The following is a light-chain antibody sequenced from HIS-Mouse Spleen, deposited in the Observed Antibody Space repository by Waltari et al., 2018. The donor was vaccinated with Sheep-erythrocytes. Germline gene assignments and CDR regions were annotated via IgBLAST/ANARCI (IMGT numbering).Light chain of an antibody. J-gene: IGLJ3*02. CDR3: SSYTSSSTWV. V-gene: IGLV2-14*01. Sequence: QSALTQPASVSGSPGQSITIHCTGTSSDVGGYNYVSWYQQHPGKAPKLIIYEVSNRPSGVSNRFSGSKSGNTASLTISGLQAEDEADYYCSSYTSSSTWVFGGGTKLTVL. CDR2: EVS. CDR1: SSDVGGYNY.